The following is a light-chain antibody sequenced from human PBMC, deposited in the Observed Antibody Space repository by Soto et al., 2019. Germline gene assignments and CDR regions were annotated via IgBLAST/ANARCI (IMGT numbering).Light chain of an antibody. CDR3: YRYYPSPHT. CDR1: QSLLYSSNNKNF. J-gene: IGKJ2*01. V-gene: IGKV4-1*01. CDR2: WAS. Sequence: IVMTQSPDSLSVALGETATINCKSSQSLLYSSNNKNFLAWFQHKPGQPPRFLINWASTRESGVPDRFSGSASGTDFPLTISSLQTADVALHYGYRYYPSPHTFGQGTKL.